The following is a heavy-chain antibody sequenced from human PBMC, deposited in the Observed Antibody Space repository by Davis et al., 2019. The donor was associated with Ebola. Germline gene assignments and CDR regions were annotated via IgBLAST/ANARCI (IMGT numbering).Heavy chain of an antibody. CDR3: ARDPTTYYDILTSPYFDY. Sequence: HTGGSLRLSCAASGFTFSSYWMHWVRQAPGKGLVWVSRINSDGSSTSYADSVKGRFTISRDNAKNTLYLQMNSLRAEDTAVYYCARDPTTYYDILTSPYFDYWGQGTLVTVSS. CDR1: GFTFSSYW. V-gene: IGHV3-74*01. D-gene: IGHD3-9*01. J-gene: IGHJ4*02. CDR2: INSDGSST.